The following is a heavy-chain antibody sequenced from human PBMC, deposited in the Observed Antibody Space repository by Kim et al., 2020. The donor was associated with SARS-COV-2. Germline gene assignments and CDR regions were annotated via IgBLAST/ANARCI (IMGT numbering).Heavy chain of an antibody. V-gene: IGHV1-8*01. CDR2: MNPNSGNT. J-gene: IGHJ5*02. D-gene: IGHD2-2*01. CDR3: ARSCSSTNCYSVWFDP. Sequence: ASVKVSCKASGYTFTSYDINWVRQAAGQGLEWMGWMNPNSGNTGYAQKFQGRVTMTRNTSISTAYMELSSLRSEDTAVYYCARSCSSTNCYSVWFDPWGQGTLVTVSS. CDR1: GYTFTSYD.